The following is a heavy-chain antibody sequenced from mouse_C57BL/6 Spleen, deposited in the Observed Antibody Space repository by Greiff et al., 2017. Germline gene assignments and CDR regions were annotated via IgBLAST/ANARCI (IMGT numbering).Heavy chain of an antibody. CDR1: GYSITSGYY. V-gene: IGHV3-6*01. CDR3: AGHYGGGFAY. CDR2: ISYDGSN. Sequence: EVKLLESGPGLVKPSQSLSLTCSVTGYSITSGYYWNWIRQSPGNKLEWMGYISYDGSNNYNPSLKKRISITRDTSKNQFFLKLNSVTTEDTATYYCAGHYGGGFAYWGQGTLVTVSA. J-gene: IGHJ3*01. D-gene: IGHD1-1*01.